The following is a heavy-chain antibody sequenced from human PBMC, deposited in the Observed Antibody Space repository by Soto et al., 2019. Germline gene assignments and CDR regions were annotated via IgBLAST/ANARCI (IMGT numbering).Heavy chain of an antibody. D-gene: IGHD3-10*01. CDR2: IRAYNGNT. CDR3: ARSPALWSLDY. V-gene: IGHV1-18*01. Sequence: QVQLVQSGAEVKKPGASVKVSCKASGYTFTSYGITWVRQAPGQGLEWMGWIRAYNGNTKYAQKLEGRVTMTTGTTTSTTYMELRSLRSDDTAVYYCARSPALWSLDYWGQGTLVTVSS. CDR1: GYTFTSYG. J-gene: IGHJ4*02.